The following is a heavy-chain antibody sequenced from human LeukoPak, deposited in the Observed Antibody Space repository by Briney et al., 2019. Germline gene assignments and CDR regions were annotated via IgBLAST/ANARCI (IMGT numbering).Heavy chain of an antibody. V-gene: IGHV4-34*01. CDR3: ARAFTIFGVVIRYYFDY. D-gene: IGHD3-3*01. J-gene: IGHJ4*02. CDR1: GGSFSGSY. CDR2: INHSGST. Sequence: TSETLSLTWAVYGGSFSGSYWGWIRQPPGKGLEWIGEINHSGSTNYNPSLKSRVTMSVDTSKNQFSLKLSSVTAADTAVYYCARAFTIFGVVIRYYFDYWGQGTLVTVSS.